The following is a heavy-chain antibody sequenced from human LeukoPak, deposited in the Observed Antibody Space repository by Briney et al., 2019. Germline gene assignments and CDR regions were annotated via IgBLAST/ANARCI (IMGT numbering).Heavy chain of an antibody. J-gene: IGHJ4*02. CDR3: ARGGGLWS. CDR1: GFTVRSNY. V-gene: IGHV3-53*01. CDR2: IYSGGST. Sequence: GSLRLSCSASGFTVRSNYMNWVRPAPGKGLEWVSVIYSGGSTYYADSVKGRFTISRDNSKNTLYLQMNSLRAEDTAVYYCARGGGLWSWGQGTLVTVSS. D-gene: IGHD1-1*01.